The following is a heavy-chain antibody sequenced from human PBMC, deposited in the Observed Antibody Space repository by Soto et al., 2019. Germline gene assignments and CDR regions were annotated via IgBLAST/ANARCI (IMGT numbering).Heavy chain of an antibody. CDR2: ITASDGHT. CDR1: GFTFSSYA. J-gene: IGHJ4*02. CDR3: AKGFMAALSGNDY. V-gene: IGHV3-23*01. Sequence: GGSLRLSCAASGFTFSSYAMSWVRQAPGKGLEWVSDITASDGHTYYADSVKGRFTIARDNSKNMLYLQMNTLRAEDAAVYYCAKGFMAALSGNDYWGQGTLVTVSS. D-gene: IGHD3-3*01.